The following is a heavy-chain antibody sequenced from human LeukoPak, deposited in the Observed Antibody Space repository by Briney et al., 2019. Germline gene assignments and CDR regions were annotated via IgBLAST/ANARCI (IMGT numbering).Heavy chain of an antibody. V-gene: IGHV4-39*01. CDR2: VFYSGSA. CDR3: ARGYGDYAG. Sequence: PSETLSLTCTVSGGSISSSSYYWGRIRQTPGKGLEWIGSVFYSGSAYYDTSLKSRVTIFADTSKNQFSLKLTSVTAADTAVYYCARGYGDYAGWGQGTLVTVSS. D-gene: IGHD4-17*01. CDR1: GGSISSSSYY. J-gene: IGHJ4*02.